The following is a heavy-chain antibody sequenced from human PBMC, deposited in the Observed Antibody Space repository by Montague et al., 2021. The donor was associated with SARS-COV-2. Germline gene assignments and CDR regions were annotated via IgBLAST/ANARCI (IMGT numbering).Heavy chain of an antibody. CDR2: LRGRDSRR. CDR1: GFTFSTYS. CDR3: AKSNCGGNCPLDS. Sequence: SLRLSCAASGFTFSTYSMNWVRQAPGKGLEWVATLRGRDSRRYYTDSVEGRFTISKDNVKNTLSLQMNSLRAEDTAIFYCAKSNCGGNCPLDSWGQGTLVTVSS. V-gene: IGHV3-23*01. J-gene: IGHJ5*01. D-gene: IGHD2-21*01.